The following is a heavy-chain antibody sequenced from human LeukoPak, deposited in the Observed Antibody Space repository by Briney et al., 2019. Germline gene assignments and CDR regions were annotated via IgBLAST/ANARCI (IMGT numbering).Heavy chain of an antibody. CDR2: IYYSGTT. J-gene: IGHJ5*02. CDR3: ARGSYWCHP. V-gene: IGHV4-59*01. Sequence: SETLSLTCSVSAASISDYYWSWIRLRPGKGLEWIGYIYYSGTTNYNPSLKSRVTISKDQYKNQISLKLTSVTHADTVVYDCARGSYWCHPCGQGLLVTVSS. D-gene: IGHD6-6*01. CDR1: AASISDYY.